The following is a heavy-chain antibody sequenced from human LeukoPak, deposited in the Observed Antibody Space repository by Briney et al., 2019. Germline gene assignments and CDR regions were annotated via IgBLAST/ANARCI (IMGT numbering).Heavy chain of an antibody. CDR1: GFTFSSYG. D-gene: IGHD4-17*01. CDR3: ARGATTVTTRSAFDY. V-gene: IGHV3-33*01. CDR2: IWYDGSNK. J-gene: IGHJ4*02. Sequence: PGRSLRLSCAASGFTFSSYGMHWVRQAPGKGLEWVADIWYDGSNKYYADSVKGRFTISRDNSKNPLYLQMNSLRAEDTAVYYCARGATTVTTRSAFDYWGQGTLVTVSS.